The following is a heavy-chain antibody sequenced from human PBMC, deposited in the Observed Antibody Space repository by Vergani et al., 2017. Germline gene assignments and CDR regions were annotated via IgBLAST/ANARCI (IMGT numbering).Heavy chain of an antibody. Sequence: EVQLVESGGGLVQPGGSLRLSCATSGFTLSDYWIDWVRQAPGKGLEWVARTRNKARGYSTDYAASVRGRFIVSRDGSKNFLYLQMNSLKIEDTALYFCTAEKEVAFYYSYYHMDVWGKGTTVTVSS. CDR3: TAEKEVAFYYSYYHMDV. D-gene: IGHD2-21*01. J-gene: IGHJ6*03. V-gene: IGHV3-72*01. CDR1: GFTLSDYW. CDR2: TRNKARGYST.